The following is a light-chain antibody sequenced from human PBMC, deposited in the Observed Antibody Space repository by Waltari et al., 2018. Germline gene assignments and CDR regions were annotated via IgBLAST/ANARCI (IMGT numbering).Light chain of an antibody. CDR2: QDN. Sequence: SYELSQPPSMSVSPGQTASITCSGDKLGDKDASWYLQKPGQSPVLVIFQDNKRPSGIPERFSGSNSGNTATLTISGTQAMDEADYYCQAWDSSTLVFGGGTKLTVL. J-gene: IGLJ2*01. V-gene: IGLV3-1*01. CDR3: QAWDSSTLV. CDR1: KLGDKD.